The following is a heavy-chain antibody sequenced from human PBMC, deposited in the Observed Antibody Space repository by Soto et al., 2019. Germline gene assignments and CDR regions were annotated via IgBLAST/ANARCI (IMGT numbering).Heavy chain of an antibody. CDR2: ISGSGGST. Sequence: EVQLLESGGGFVQPGGSLRLSCAASGFTFSSYAMSWVRQAPGKGLEWVSAISGSGGSTYYADSVKGRFTISRDSSKNTLYLQMNSLRAEDTAVYYCAKAARGYCSGGSCLYYFDYWGQGTLVAVSS. J-gene: IGHJ4*02. D-gene: IGHD2-15*01. V-gene: IGHV3-23*01. CDR1: GFTFSSYA. CDR3: AKAARGYCSGGSCLYYFDY.